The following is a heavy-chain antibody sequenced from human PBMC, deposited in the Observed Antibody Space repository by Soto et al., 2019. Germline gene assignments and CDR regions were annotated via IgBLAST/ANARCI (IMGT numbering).Heavy chain of an antibody. CDR2: ISYDGSNK. V-gene: IGHV3-30*18. CDR3: AKGAGTHYYYYGMDV. J-gene: IGHJ6*02. CDR1: GFTFSSYG. Sequence: GESLKISCAASGFTFSSYGMHWVRQAPGKGLEWVAVISYDGSNKYYADSVKGRFTISRDNSKNTLYLQMNSLRAEDTAVYYCAKGAGTHYYYYGMDVWGQGTTVTVSS. D-gene: IGHD1-1*01.